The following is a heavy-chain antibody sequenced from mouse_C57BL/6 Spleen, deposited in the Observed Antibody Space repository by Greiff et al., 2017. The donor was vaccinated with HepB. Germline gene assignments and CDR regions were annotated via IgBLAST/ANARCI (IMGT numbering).Heavy chain of an antibody. Sequence: VQLQQSGAELVRPGTSVKVSCKASGYAFTNYLIEWVKQRPGQGLEWIGVINPGSGGTNYNEKFKGKATLTADKSSSTAYMQLSSLTSEDSAVYFCALTTVVGGAMDYWGQGTSVTVSS. J-gene: IGHJ4*01. D-gene: IGHD1-1*01. CDR2: INPGSGGT. V-gene: IGHV1-54*01. CDR3: ALTTVVGGAMDY. CDR1: GYAFTNYL.